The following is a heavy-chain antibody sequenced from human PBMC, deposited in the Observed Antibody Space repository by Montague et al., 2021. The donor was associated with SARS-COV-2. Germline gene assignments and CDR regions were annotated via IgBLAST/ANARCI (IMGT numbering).Heavy chain of an antibody. CDR2: INHNGNT. D-gene: IGHD3-10*01. Sequence: SETLSLTCTVSGGSFTGYYWGWIRQSPGRGLEWIGEINHNGNTEYNPSLKGRVTISVDKSRIHFSLRLTSVTAADTAVYYCARRLYNYGSGTYRDWGQGTLVTVSS. V-gene: IGHV4-34*01. CDR3: ARRLYNYGSGTYRD. CDR1: GGSFTGYY. J-gene: IGHJ4*02.